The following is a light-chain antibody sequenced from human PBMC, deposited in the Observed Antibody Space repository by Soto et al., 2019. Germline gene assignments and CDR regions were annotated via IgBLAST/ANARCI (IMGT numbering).Light chain of an antibody. CDR1: SRDGGGYNY. Sequence: QSALTQPASVSGSPGQSITISCTGTSRDGGGYNYVSWHQQHPGKAPKVIITEVSNRPSGVSNRFSGSKSGNTASLTISGLQAEDEADYYCSSYVNYNTFVIFGGGTQLTVL. V-gene: IGLV2-14*01. J-gene: IGLJ7*01. CDR2: EVS. CDR3: SSYVNYNTFVI.